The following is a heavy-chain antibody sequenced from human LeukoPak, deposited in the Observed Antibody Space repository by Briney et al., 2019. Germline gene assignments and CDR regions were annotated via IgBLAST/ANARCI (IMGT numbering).Heavy chain of an antibody. CDR3: ANLAVAGPNDY. J-gene: IGHJ4*02. Sequence: GGSLRLSCAASGFTFSSYAMSWVRQAPGKGLEWVSGISGNGAGTYYADFVKGRFTNSRDNSKNTLYLQMSSLRAEDTAVYYCANLAVAGPNDYWGQGTLVTVSS. D-gene: IGHD6-19*01. CDR1: GFTFSSYA. V-gene: IGHV3-23*01. CDR2: ISGNGAGT.